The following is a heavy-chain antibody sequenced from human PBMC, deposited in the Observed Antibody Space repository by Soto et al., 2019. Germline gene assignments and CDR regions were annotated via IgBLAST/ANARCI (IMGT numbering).Heavy chain of an antibody. CDR3: ARELRFGEDYYGMDV. CDR2: IYYSGST. CDR1: GGSISSGGYY. Sequence: QVQLQESGPGLVKPSQTLSLTCTVSGGSISSGGYYWSWIRQHPGKGLEWIGYIYYSGSTYYNPSLKXRXTXXVDPSKNQFSLKLSSVTAADTAVYYCARELRFGEDYYGMDVWGQGTTVTVSS. D-gene: IGHD3-10*01. V-gene: IGHV4-31*03. J-gene: IGHJ6*02.